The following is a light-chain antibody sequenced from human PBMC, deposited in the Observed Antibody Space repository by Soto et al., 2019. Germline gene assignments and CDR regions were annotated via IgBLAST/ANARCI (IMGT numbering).Light chain of an antibody. CDR1: QSISSY. Sequence: DIQMTQSTSSLSASVGDRVAITCLAIQSISSYLNWYQQKPGKAPKLLIYAASSLQSGVPSRFSGSGSGTDFTLTISSLQSEDFAVYYCQQYNNWPPWTFGQGTKVDIK. CDR3: QQYNNWPPWT. V-gene: IGKV1-39*01. J-gene: IGKJ1*01. CDR2: AAS.